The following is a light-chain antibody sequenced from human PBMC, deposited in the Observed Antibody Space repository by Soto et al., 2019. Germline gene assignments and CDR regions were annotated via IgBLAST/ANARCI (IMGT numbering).Light chain of an antibody. CDR3: TQYNSWIS. Sequence: IVMTQSPVTLSVSPGEGATLSCRASQSVSSNLAWYQQKPGQAPRLLIYGASTRAAGVPARFSGSGSGTEFTLTSSSLQSEDFEIYPYTQYNSWISFGGGTKVEIK. CDR1: QSVSSN. J-gene: IGKJ4*01. V-gene: IGKV3-15*01. CDR2: GAS.